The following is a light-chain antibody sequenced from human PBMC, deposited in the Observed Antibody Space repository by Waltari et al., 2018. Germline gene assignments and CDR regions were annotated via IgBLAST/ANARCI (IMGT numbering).Light chain of an antibody. Sequence: EIVLTQSPGTLSLSPGERATLSCRASQSVSSSYLAWYHQKPGQAPRLLIDGAASRATDIPDRFSGSGSGTDFTLTISRLEPEDFAVYYCQQYGSSPVTFGQGTQV. CDR3: QQYGSSPVT. CDR2: GAA. J-gene: IGKJ2*01. CDR1: QSVSSSY. V-gene: IGKV3-20*01.